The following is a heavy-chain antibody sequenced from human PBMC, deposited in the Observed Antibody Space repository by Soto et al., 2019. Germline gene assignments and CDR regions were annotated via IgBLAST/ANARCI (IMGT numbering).Heavy chain of an antibody. V-gene: IGHV4-30-4*01. CDR3: ASRFSRGSFQYFDT. Sequence: SETLSLTCTVSGGSISSGDYYWSWIRQPPGKGLEWIGYIYYSVSTYYNSSLKSRVTISVDTSKNQFSLKLSSVTAADTAVYYCASRFSRGSFQYFDTWGQGTLVTVSS. CDR1: GGSISSGDYY. CDR2: IYYSVST. J-gene: IGHJ4*02. D-gene: IGHD1-26*01.